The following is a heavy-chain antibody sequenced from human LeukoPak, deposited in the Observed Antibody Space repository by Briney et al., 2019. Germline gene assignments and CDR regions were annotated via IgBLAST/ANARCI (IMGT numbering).Heavy chain of an antibody. CDR3: AKEDCTSCKYYYGMDV. CDR1: GFTFSSYG. V-gene: IGHV3-30*18. D-gene: IGHD2-2*01. J-gene: IGHJ6*02. CDR2: ISYDGSNK. Sequence: GRSLRLSCAASGFTFSSYGMHWVRQAPGKGLEWVAVISYDGSNKYYADSVKGRFTISRDNSKNTLYLQMNSLRAEDTAVYYCAKEDCTSCKYYYGMDVWGQGTTVTVSS.